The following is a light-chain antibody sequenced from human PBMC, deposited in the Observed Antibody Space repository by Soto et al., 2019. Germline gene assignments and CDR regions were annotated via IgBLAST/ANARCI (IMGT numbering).Light chain of an antibody. CDR1: QTINSW. V-gene: IGKV1-5*03. CDR2: KAS. CDR3: HQYITYPWT. J-gene: IGKJ1*01. Sequence: DIQMTQSPSTLSASVGDRVTITCRASQTINSWLAWYQQKPGKAPKVLIYKASNLESGVPSRFSGSGSGTDFTLSISSLQSDDFATYYCHQYITYPWTFGQGTKVEIK.